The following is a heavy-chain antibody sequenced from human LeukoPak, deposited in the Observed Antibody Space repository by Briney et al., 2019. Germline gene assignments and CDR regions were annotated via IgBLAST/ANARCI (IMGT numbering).Heavy chain of an antibody. CDR2: IYYSGST. CDR3: AREGTAGTAFDI. CDR1: GGSISSYY. V-gene: IGHV4-59*01. Sequence: KTSETLSLTCTVSGGSISSYYWSWIRQPPGKGLEWIWCIYYSGSTNYNPSLKSRVTISVDTSKNQFSLKLSSVTAADTAVYYCAREGTAGTAFDIWGQGTMVTVSS. J-gene: IGHJ3*02. D-gene: IGHD6-13*01.